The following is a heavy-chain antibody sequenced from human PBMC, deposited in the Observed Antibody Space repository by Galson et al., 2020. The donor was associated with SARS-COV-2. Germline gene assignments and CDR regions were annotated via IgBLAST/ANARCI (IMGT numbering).Heavy chain of an antibody. Sequence: GESLKISCAASGFTFSSYGLHWVRQAPGKGLEWVAVISYDGSNKYYADSVKGRFTISRDNSKNTLYLQMNSLRAEDTAVYYCARPRSGGYLYWFDPWGQGTLVTVSS. CDR2: ISYDGSNK. CDR3: ARPRSGGYLYWFDP. CDR1: GFTFSSYG. J-gene: IGHJ5*02. D-gene: IGHD1-26*01. V-gene: IGHV3-30*03.